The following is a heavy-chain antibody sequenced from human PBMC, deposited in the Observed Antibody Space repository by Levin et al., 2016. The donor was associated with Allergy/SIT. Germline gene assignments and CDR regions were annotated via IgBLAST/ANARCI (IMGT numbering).Heavy chain of an antibody. Sequence: GESLKISCAASGFTFSSYSMNWVRQAPGKGLEWASSISSSSSYIYYADSVKGRFTISRDNSKNTLYLQVNSLRAEDTAVYHCARDHDLSTLYTFDIWGQGTMVTVSS. CDR3: ARDHDLSTLYTFDI. J-gene: IGHJ3*02. CDR2: ISSSSSYI. V-gene: IGHV3-21*06. D-gene: IGHD5/OR15-5a*01. CDR1: GFTFSSYS.